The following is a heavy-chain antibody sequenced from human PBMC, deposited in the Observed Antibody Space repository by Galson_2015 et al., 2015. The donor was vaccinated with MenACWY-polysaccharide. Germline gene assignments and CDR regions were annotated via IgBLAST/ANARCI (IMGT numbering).Heavy chain of an antibody. CDR2: MSSNGGA. J-gene: IGHJ5*01. CDR3: AREPTYSGSFGWFDS. Sequence: ETLSLTCTVSGASVSSATDYWSWLRQPPGKGLEWIGFMSSNGGANRNPSLKSRVTISIDTSKNQFSLRLNSVTAADTAMYYCAREPTYSGSFGWFDSWGQGTLVTVSP. CDR1: GASVSSATDY. D-gene: IGHD1-26*01. V-gene: IGHV4-61*01.